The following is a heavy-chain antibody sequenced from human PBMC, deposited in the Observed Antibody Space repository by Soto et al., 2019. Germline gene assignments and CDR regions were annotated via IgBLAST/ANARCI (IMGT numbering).Heavy chain of an antibody. J-gene: IGHJ4*02. Sequence: QVQVVPSGAVMKTPASSVKFSCKASGGSFSSYTNNRGRQAPGQGLEWMGEIIPIFGTANYAQKFQGRVTITADESTSTAYMELSSLRSEDTAVYYCARDGGRHSGGIDYWGQGTLVTVSS. CDR1: GGSFSSYT. CDR3: ARDGGRHSGGIDY. V-gene: IGHV1-69*01. D-gene: IGHD1-26*01. CDR2: IIPIFGTA.